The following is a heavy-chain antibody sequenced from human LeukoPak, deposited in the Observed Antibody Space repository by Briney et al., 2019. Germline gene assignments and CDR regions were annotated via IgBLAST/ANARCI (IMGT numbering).Heavy chain of an antibody. D-gene: IGHD1-1*01. CDR3: AKVVVWTTAFDS. CDR1: GFDFGDYA. V-gene: IGHV3-9*01. J-gene: IGHJ3*02. CDR2: ISWNSSKI. Sequence: GGSLRLSCAASGFDFGDYAMHWVRQAPGKGLEWVSSISWNSSKIYYADSVKGRFSISRDNAKNSFYLRMNSLTVEDTALYYCAKVVVWTTAFDSWGQGTMVTVSS.